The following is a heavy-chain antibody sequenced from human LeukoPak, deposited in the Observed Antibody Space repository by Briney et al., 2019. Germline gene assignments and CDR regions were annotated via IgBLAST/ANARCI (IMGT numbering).Heavy chain of an antibody. J-gene: IGHJ4*02. Sequence: GGSLRLSCAASGLTFSSYGMHWVRQAPGKGLEWVAVISYDGSNKYYADSVKGRFTISRDNSKNTLYLQMNSLRAEDTAVYYCAKEGSITMVRGVIGDYFDYWGQGTLVTVSS. D-gene: IGHD3-10*01. CDR2: ISYDGSNK. V-gene: IGHV3-30*18. CDR3: AKEGSITMVRGVIGDYFDY. CDR1: GLTFSSYG.